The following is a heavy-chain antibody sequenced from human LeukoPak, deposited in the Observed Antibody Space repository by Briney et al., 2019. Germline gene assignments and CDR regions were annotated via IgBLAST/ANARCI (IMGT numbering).Heavy chain of an antibody. V-gene: IGHV4-59*01. CDR2: IYYSGST. Sequence: PSETLSLTCTVAGGSISSYYWRWIRQPPGKGLEWIGYIYYSGSTNYNPSLKSRVTISVDTSKNQFSLKLSSVTAADTAVYYCARVTYYYDFWSGYRTAGVAFDIWGQGTMVTVSS. CDR1: GGSISSYY. J-gene: IGHJ3*02. CDR3: ARVTYYYDFWSGYRTAGVAFDI. D-gene: IGHD3-3*01.